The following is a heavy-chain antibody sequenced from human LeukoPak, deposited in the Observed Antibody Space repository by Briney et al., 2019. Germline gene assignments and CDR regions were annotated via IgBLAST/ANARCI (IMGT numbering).Heavy chain of an antibody. V-gene: IGHV3-23*01. CDR3: AKTYYGSGSYAPNYFDY. J-gene: IGHJ4*02. CDR2: ISGSGGST. Sequence: GGSLGLSCAASGFTFSSYGMSWVRQAPGKGLEWVSAISGSGGSTYYTDSVKGRFTISRDNSKNTLYLQMNSLRAEDTAVYYCAKTYYGSGSYAPNYFDYWGQGTLVTVSS. D-gene: IGHD3-10*01. CDR1: GFTFSSYG.